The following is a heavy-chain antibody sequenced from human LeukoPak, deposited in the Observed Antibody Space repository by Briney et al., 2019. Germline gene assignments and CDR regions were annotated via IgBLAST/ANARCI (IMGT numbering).Heavy chain of an antibody. D-gene: IGHD3-16*01. V-gene: IGHV4-38-2*02. Sequence: SETLSLTCSVSGLSITRPYYWGWIRQSPGKGLEWIGSTSHRDSPYYNPSLESRVTISLDTSKNQFSLKLTSVTAADTAVYYCARDFGETALPNWFDPWGQGTLVTVSS. CDR3: ARDFGETALPNWFDP. J-gene: IGHJ5*02. CDR1: GLSITRPYY. CDR2: TSHRDSP.